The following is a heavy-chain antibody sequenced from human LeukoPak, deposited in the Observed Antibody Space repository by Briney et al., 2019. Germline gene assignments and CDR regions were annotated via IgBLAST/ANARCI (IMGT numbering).Heavy chain of an antibody. J-gene: IGHJ4*02. Sequence: SETLSLTCTVSGGSISSSSYYWGWIRQAPGKGLEWIGSIYYSGNTYYNSSLKSRVTISLDTSKNQFSLNLFSVTAADTAVYFCARDGYLAVDYWGQGTLVTVSS. CDR2: IYYSGNT. V-gene: IGHV4-39*07. CDR3: ARDGYLAVDY. D-gene: IGHD2-2*03. CDR1: GGSISSSSYY.